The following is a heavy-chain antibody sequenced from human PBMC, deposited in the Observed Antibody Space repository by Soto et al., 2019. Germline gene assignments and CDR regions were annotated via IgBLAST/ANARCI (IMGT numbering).Heavy chain of an antibody. V-gene: IGHV1-18*01. D-gene: IGHD6-19*01. CDR2: ISAYNGNT. Sequence: ASVKVSCKASGYTFTSYGISWVRQAPGQGLEWMGWISAYNGNTNYAQKLQGRVTMTTDTSTSTAYMELRSLRSDDTAVYYCARSDDSFGYSSGWYYFDYWGQGTLVTVSS. CDR3: ARSDDSFGYSSGWYYFDY. CDR1: GYTFTSYG. J-gene: IGHJ4*02.